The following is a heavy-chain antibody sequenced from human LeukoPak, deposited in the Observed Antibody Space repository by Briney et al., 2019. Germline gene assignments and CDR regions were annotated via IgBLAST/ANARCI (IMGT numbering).Heavy chain of an antibody. Sequence: AGGSLRLSCAASGFTFSSYTMTWVRQAPGKGLEWVSGITGSGANTYYADAVKGRLTTSRDNSKNTLYLQTNSLRAEDTAVYYCAKVATEAGRVGRKYLDYWGQGTLVTVSS. J-gene: IGHJ4*02. CDR2: ITGSGANT. CDR3: AKVATEAGRVGRKYLDY. CDR1: GFTFSSYT. V-gene: IGHV3-23*01. D-gene: IGHD6-13*01.